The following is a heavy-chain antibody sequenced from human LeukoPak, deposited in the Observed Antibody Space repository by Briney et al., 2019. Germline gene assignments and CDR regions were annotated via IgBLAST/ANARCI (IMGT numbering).Heavy chain of an antibody. D-gene: IGHD3-22*01. Sequence: PSETLSLTCAVYGGSFSGYYWSWIRQPAGKGLEWIGRIYTSGSTNYNPSLKSRVTMSVDTSKNQFSLKLSSVTAADTAVYYCARKQYYYDSSGSPSDAFDIWGQGTMVTVSS. J-gene: IGHJ3*02. CDR2: IYTSGST. CDR3: ARKQYYYDSSGSPSDAFDI. V-gene: IGHV4-59*10. CDR1: GGSFSGYY.